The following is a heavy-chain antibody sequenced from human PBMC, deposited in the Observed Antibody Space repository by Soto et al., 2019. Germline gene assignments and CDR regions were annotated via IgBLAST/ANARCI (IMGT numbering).Heavy chain of an antibody. CDR1: GGSVSSGSYY. J-gene: IGHJ4*02. V-gene: IGHV4-61*01. CDR3: ARDRLYSGSSHYFDY. CDR2: IYYSGST. Sequence: QVQLQESGPGLVKPSETLSLTCTVSGGSVSSGSYYWSWIRQPPGKVLEWIGYIYYSGSTNYNPSLKSRVTISVDTSKNQFSLKLSSVTAADTAVYYCARDRLYSGSSHYFDYWGQGTLVTVSS. D-gene: IGHD1-26*01.